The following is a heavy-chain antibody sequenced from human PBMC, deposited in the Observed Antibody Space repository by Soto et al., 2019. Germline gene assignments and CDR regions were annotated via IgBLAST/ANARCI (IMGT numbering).Heavy chain of an antibody. CDR3: ARERGYSYAGGYYYGMDV. J-gene: IGHJ6*02. CDR2: IRYDGSNK. D-gene: IGHD5-18*01. CDR1: GFTFSSYG. Sequence: TGGSLRLSCAASGFTFSSYGMHWVRQAPGKGLEWVAVIRYDGSNKYYADSVKGRFTISRDNSKNTLYLQMNSLRAEDTAVYYCARERGYSYAGGYYYGMDVWGPGPTVTVSS. V-gene: IGHV3-33*01.